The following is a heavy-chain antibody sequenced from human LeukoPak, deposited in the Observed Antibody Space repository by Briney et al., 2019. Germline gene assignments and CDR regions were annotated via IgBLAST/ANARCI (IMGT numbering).Heavy chain of an antibody. Sequence: SETLSLTCTVSGGSISSGGYYWSWIRQPPGKGLEWIGEINHSGSTNYNPSLKSRVTISVDTSKNQFSLKLSSVTAADTAVYYCARAVRGYDILTGPRSAFDIWGQGTMVTVSS. V-gene: IGHV4-39*07. J-gene: IGHJ3*02. CDR2: INHSGST. CDR1: GGSISSGGYY. CDR3: ARAVRGYDILTGPRSAFDI. D-gene: IGHD3-9*01.